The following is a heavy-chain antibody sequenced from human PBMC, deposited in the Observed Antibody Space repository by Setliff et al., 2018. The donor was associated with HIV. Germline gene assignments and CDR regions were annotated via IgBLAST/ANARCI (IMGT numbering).Heavy chain of an antibody. CDR2: IIPIFKSA. D-gene: IGHD5-12*01. J-gene: IGHJ3*01. CDR1: GDTFNNYG. Sequence: ASVKVSCKVSGDTFNNYGLNWVRQAPGQGLEWMGGIIPIFKSADYAQKFQGRVTITTDESTSTAYMDLSSLKSEDTAIYYCARTSGDAYNYESAFDVWGQGTLVTVSS. CDR3: ARTSGDAYNYESAFDV. V-gene: IGHV1-69*05.